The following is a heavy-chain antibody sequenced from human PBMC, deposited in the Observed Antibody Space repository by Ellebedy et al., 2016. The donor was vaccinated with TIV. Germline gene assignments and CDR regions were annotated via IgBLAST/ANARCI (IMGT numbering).Heavy chain of an antibody. J-gene: IGHJ4*02. V-gene: IGHV3-48*02. CDR1: GFTFSDFS. Sequence: PGGSLRLSCAASGFTFSDFSTTWVRQAPGKGLEWVSYISSRSSNIYYADSVKGRFTISRDNAKNSLYLQMNSLRDEDTAVYYCARGPQIYCGGDCYYFDSWGQGTLVAVSS. D-gene: IGHD2-21*02. CDR2: ISSRSSNI. CDR3: ARGPQIYCGGDCYYFDS.